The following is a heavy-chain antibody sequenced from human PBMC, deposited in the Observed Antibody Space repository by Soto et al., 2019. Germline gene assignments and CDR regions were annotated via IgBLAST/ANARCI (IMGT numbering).Heavy chain of an antibody. CDR3: ARVSSSAGGPDY. J-gene: IGHJ4*02. CDR2: ISSSSSYT. Sequence: GGSLRLSCAASGFTFSYYYMSWIRQAPGKGLEWVSYISSSSSYTNYADSVKGRFTISRDNAKNSLYLQMNSLRAEDTAVYYCARVSSSAGGPDYWGQGTLVTVSS. D-gene: IGHD2-2*01. V-gene: IGHV3-11*05. CDR1: GFTFSYYY.